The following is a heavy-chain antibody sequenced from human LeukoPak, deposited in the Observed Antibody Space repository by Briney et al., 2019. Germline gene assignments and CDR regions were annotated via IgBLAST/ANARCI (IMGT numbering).Heavy chain of an antibody. D-gene: IGHD2-2*01. CDR1: GGSISSSSYY. CDR2: IYYSGST. Sequence: SETLSLTCTVSGGSISSSSYYWGWIRQPPGKGLEWIGSIYYSGSTYYNPSLKSRVTISVDTSKNQFSLKLSSVTAADTAVYYCARVPSFFDYWGQGTLVTVSS. J-gene: IGHJ4*02. CDR3: ARVPSFFDY. V-gene: IGHV4-39*07.